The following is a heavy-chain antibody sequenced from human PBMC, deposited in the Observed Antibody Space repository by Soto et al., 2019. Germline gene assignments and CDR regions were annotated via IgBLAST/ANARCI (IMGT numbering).Heavy chain of an antibody. V-gene: IGHV1-2*02. CDR3: AQDLSGPNIDYYYYGMDV. Sequence: SVKVSCKASGYIFTGYHIHWVRQAPGRGLEWMGWINPTSGDTEYAQNFQGRVTMTRDTSFNLVYMEMNSLRAEDTAVYYCAQDLSGPNIDYYYYGMDVWGQGTTVTVSS. CDR1: GYIFTGYH. D-gene: IGHD3-9*01. J-gene: IGHJ6*02. CDR2: INPTSGDT.